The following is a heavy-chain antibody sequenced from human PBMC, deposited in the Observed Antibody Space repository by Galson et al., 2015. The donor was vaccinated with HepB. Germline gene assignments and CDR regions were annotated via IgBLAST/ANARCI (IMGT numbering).Heavy chain of an antibody. Sequence: SVKVSCKASGYTFSSYGISWVRQAPGQGLEWMGWISGYSGNTNYAQKLQGRVTMTTDTSTSTAYMQLRSLRSDDTAVYYCARSNWNFGIDYWGQGTLVTVSS. CDR3: ARSNWNFGIDY. V-gene: IGHV1-18*01. J-gene: IGHJ4*02. CDR2: ISGYSGNT. CDR1: GYTFSSYG. D-gene: IGHD1-7*01.